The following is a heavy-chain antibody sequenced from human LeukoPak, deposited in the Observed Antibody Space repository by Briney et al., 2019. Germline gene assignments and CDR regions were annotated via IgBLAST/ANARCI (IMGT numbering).Heavy chain of an antibody. J-gene: IGHJ5*02. CDR1: GYTFTGYY. Sequence: ASVKVSCKVSGYTFTGYYMHWVRQAPGQGLEWMGWINPNSGGTNYAQKFQGRVTMTRDTSISTAYMELSRLRSDDTAVYYCARRDYYGSGSYYSHNWFDPWGQGTLVTVSS. CDR2: INPNSGGT. D-gene: IGHD3-10*01. V-gene: IGHV1-2*02. CDR3: ARRDYYGSGSYYSHNWFDP.